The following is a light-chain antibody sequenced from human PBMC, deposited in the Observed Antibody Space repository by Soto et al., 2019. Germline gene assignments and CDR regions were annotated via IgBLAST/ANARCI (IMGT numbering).Light chain of an antibody. V-gene: IGKV1-5*03. CDR3: KHYNSYSEA. Sequence: DIQMTQSPSTLSGSVGDTVTITSRASQTISSWLAWYQQKPGKAPKLLIYKASTLKSGVPSRFSGSGSGTEFTLTISSLQPDDFATYYCKHYNSYSEAFGQGTKVAIK. CDR1: QTISSW. CDR2: KAS. J-gene: IGKJ1*01.